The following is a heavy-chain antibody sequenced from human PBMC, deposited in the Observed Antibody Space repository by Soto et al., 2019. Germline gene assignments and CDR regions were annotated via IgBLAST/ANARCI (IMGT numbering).Heavy chain of an antibody. D-gene: IGHD3-10*01. CDR3: ARDRGWFGELIPPSSGVDV. CDR1: GGSISSGDYY. J-gene: IGHJ6*02. Sequence: PSETLSLTCTVSGGSISSGDYYWSWIRQPPGKGLEWIGYIYYSGSTYYNPSLKSRVTISVDTSKNQFSLKLSSVTAADTAVYYCARDRGWFGELIPPSSGVDVWGQGTTVTVSS. V-gene: IGHV4-30-4*01. CDR2: IYYSGST.